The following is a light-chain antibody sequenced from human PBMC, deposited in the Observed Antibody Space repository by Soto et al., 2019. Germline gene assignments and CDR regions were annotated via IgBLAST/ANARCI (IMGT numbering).Light chain of an antibody. V-gene: IGKV1-33*01. Sequence: DIQMTQSPSSLSASVGDRVTITCRASQDISNSISWYQQRPGKAPKLVIHDASTLETGVPSRLSGSGSGTEFTFTITTLPSEDIATYYCHQYHSLPLTFGGGTKVDIK. CDR3: HQYHSLPLT. CDR1: QDISNS. J-gene: IGKJ4*01. CDR2: DAS.